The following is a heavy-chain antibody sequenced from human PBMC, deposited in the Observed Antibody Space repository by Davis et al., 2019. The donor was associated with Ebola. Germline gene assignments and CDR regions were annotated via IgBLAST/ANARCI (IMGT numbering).Heavy chain of an antibody. CDR1: GFTFSNAW. D-gene: IGHD1-7*01. CDR3: ARGRWNYAMDY. J-gene: IGHJ4*02. V-gene: IGHV3-48*02. CDR2: ITNGGSTN. Sequence: GESLKISCAASGFTFSNAWMSWVRQAPGKGLEWLSYITNGGSTNSYADSVKGRFTVSRDNAKNSLFLQMNSLRDEDTAVYYCARGRWNYAMDYWGLGTLVIVSS.